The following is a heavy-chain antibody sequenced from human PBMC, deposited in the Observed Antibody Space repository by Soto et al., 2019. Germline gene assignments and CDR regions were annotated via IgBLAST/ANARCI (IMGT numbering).Heavy chain of an antibody. CDR2: MNPDSGHA. D-gene: IGHD2-15*01. CDR3: ARRPHCSGGICYYGLDN. V-gene: IGHV1-8*01. CDR1: GYTFTNSD. Sequence: QVQLVQYGAEVKKPGASVKVSCKASGYTFTNSDINWERQAPGQGLEWMGWMNPDSGHAAYAQKFQGRVTLTTSTSTSTVYMEMRSLGSEDTAVYYCARRPHCSGGICYYGLDNWGQGTLVTVSS. J-gene: IGHJ4*02.